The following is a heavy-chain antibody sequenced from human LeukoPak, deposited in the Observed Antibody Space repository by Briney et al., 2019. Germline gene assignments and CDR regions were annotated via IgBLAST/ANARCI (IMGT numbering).Heavy chain of an antibody. CDR1: GFIVSSNY. D-gene: IGHD5-18*01. V-gene: IGHV3-66*01. CDR2: IYSGGNI. Sequence: GGSLRLSCAASGFIVSSNYMSWVRQAPGKGLEWVSVIYSGGNIYYADSVKGRFTISRDNSKNTLYLQMNSLRAEDTAVYYCARGGYSYGIDYWGQGTLVTVSS. J-gene: IGHJ4*02. CDR3: ARGGYSYGIDY.